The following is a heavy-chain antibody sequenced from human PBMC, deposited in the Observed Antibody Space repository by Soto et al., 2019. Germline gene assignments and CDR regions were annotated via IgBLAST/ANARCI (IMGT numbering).Heavy chain of an antibody. V-gene: IGHV1-3*01. CDR1: GYTFTSYS. Sequence: GASGKVSCKASGYTFTSYSMHWVRQAPGQRLEWMGWINPGNGNTKYSQKFQRRVTITRDTSASTAYMELSSLRSEDTAVYYCARGAYHLLTLRFDPWGQGTLVTVSS. D-gene: IGHD2-2*01. J-gene: IGHJ5*02. CDR3: ARGAYHLLTLRFDP. CDR2: INPGNGNT.